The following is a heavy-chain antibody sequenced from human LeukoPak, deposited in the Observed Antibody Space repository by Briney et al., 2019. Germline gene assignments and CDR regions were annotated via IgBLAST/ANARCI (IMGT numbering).Heavy chain of an antibody. CDR1: GDTVYGNSAA. J-gene: IGHJ4*02. V-gene: IGHV6-1*01. D-gene: IGHD1-7*01. CDR3: ARTGTIDFYYLDC. Sequence: SQKLSFNSAIYGDTVYGNSAAWNCIRQSPSRSLEWLGRTHYTTQSFNVYGGSVKSRINIRSDTPKTQFSLQLNSVTPDDTAVYYCARTGTIDFYYLDCWGQGTLVTVSS. CDR2: THYTTQSFN.